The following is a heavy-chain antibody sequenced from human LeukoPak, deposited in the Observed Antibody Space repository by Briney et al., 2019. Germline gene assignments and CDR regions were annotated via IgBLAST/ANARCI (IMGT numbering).Heavy chain of an antibody. CDR2: IYPGDSDT. CDR1: GYRFTSYW. J-gene: IGHJ3*02. D-gene: IGHD1-26*01. Sequence: GESLKISCKGSGYRFTSYWIAWVRQMPAKGLEWMGIIYPGDSDTRYSPSFQGQVTISADKSITAAYLQWSSLKASDTAMYYCVRVGPTGGAFEIWGQGTMVTVSS. CDR3: VRVGPTGGAFEI. V-gene: IGHV5-51*01.